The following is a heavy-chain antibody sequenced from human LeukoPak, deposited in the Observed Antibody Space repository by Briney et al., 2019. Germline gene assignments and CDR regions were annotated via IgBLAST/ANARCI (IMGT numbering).Heavy chain of an antibody. CDR1: GFTFRSYA. J-gene: IGHJ4*02. CDR2: ITYDGSNK. Sequence: GGSLRLSCAASGFTFRSYAMHWVRQAPGKGLEWEAAITYDGSNKHYADTVKGRFTISRDNSKNTLYLQMNSLRAEDTAVYYCARGVRIAVAGNIDYWGQGTLVTVSS. D-gene: IGHD6-19*01. CDR3: ARGVRIAVAGNIDY. V-gene: IGHV3-30*04.